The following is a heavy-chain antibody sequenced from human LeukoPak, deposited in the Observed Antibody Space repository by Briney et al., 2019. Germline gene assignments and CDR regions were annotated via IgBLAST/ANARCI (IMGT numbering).Heavy chain of an antibody. D-gene: IGHD2-21*01. CDR1: GLTFNRFR. J-gene: IGHJ5*02. V-gene: IGHV3-7*01. Sequence: PGGSLRLSCAASGLTFNRFRMSWVRQPQGKGLEWVANINQDGSEIYYVDSVKGRFTVSTDNAKNSLYLQMSSLRAEDTAMYYCASSWGSAIDLWGQGTLVTVSS. CDR3: ASSWGSAIDL. CDR2: INQDGSEI.